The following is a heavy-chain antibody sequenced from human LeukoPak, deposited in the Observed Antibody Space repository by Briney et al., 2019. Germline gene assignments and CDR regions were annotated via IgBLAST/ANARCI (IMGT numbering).Heavy chain of an antibody. V-gene: IGHV1-2*06. J-gene: IGHJ3*01. CDR3: AGRLGYCSSTKCPSP. CDR1: GYTFTGYY. CDR2: INPNSGGT. Sequence: ASVTVSCKASGYTFTGYYIHWVRQAPGEGLEWMGRINPNSGGTNYAQKFQGRVTMTRDTSISTAYMELSRLTSDDTAVYYCAGRLGYCSSTKCPSPWGQGTMVTVSS. D-gene: IGHD2-2*01.